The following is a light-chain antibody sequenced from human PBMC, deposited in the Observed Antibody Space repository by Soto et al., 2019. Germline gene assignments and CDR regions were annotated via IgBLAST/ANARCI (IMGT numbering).Light chain of an antibody. Sequence: QAVVTQEPSLTVSPGGTVTLTCGSTTGAVPSDHYPYWFQLKPGQAPRTLIFDTKHKHSWTPVRFSGSLLGDKAALTLAGAQPEDEAEYYCLLSSSGTRGVFATGTKLTVL. V-gene: IGLV7-46*01. CDR3: LLSSSGTRGV. CDR1: TGAVPSDHY. J-gene: IGLJ1*01. CDR2: DTK.